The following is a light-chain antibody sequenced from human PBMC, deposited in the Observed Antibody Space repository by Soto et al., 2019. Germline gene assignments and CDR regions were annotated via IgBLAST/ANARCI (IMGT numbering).Light chain of an antibody. Sequence: DIVMTQSPDSLAVSLGERATINCKSSQSVLYSSNNKNYLAWYQQKPGQPPKLLIYWASTRESGVPDRFSGSGSGTDFTLTISSLQAEDVAVYYCQQYYSTPQTFGPGTKVDNK. V-gene: IGKV4-1*01. CDR3: QQYYSTPQT. CDR2: WAS. J-gene: IGKJ3*01. CDR1: QSVLYSSNNKNY.